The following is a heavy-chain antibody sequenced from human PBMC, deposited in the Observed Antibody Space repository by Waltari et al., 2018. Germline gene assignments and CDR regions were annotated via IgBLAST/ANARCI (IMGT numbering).Heavy chain of an antibody. CDR1: GGSFSGYY. CDR2: INHSGST. CDR3: ARGAGFDY. V-gene: IGHV4-34*01. J-gene: IGHJ4*02. Sequence: QVPLQQWGAGLLKPSETLSLTCAVYGGSFSGYYWSWIRQPPGKGLEWIGEINHSGSTNYNPSLKSRVTISVDTSKNQFSLKLSSVTAADTAVYYCARGAGFDYWGQGTLVTVSS.